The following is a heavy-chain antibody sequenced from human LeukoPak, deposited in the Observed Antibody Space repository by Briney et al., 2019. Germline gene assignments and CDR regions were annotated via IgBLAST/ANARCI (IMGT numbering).Heavy chain of an antibody. Sequence: GGSLRLSCAASGFTVSSDYMSWVRQAPGKGLEWVSVIYRDGKTYYADAVEGRFTISRDNSKNTVYLQMNSLRAEDTAVYYCARAAWDYWGQGTLVTVSS. CDR1: GFTVSSDY. CDR3: ARAAWDY. V-gene: IGHV3-53*01. CDR2: IYRDGKT. J-gene: IGHJ4*02. D-gene: IGHD6-25*01.